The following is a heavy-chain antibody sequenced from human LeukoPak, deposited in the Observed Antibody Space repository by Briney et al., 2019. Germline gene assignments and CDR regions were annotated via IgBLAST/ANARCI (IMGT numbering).Heavy chain of an antibody. D-gene: IGHD6-19*01. J-gene: IGHJ4*02. CDR3: ASAPSTGWYGGLDY. CDR2: IYYSGST. Sequence: SETLSLTCTVSGGSISSYYWSWIRQPPGKGLEWIGYIYYSGSTNYNPSLKSRVTISVDTSKNQFSLKLSSVTAADTAVYYCASAPSTGWYGGLDYWGQGTLVTVS. V-gene: IGHV4-59*01. CDR1: GGSISSYY.